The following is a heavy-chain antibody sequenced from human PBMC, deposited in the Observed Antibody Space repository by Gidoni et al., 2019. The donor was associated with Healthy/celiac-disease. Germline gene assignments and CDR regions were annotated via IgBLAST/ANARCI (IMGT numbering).Heavy chain of an antibody. D-gene: IGHD3-10*01. CDR3: ATTGSGYYYYYGMDV. CDR1: GFTFSSYS. V-gene: IGHV3-21*01. CDR2: ISSSSSYI. J-gene: IGHJ6*02. Sequence: EVQLVESGGGLVKPGGSLRLSCAASGFTFSSYSMNWVRQAPGKGLEWVSSISSSSSYIYYADSVKGRFTISRDNAKNSLYLQMNSLRAEDTAVYYCATTGSGYYYYYGMDVWGQGTTVTVSS.